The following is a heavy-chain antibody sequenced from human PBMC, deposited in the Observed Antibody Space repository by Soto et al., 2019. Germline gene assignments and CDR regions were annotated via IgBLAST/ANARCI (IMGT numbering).Heavy chain of an antibody. CDR3: AREPGTPQTNYYYYYGMDV. J-gene: IGHJ6*02. V-gene: IGHV3-48*02. CDR1: GFTFSSYS. CDR2: ISSSSSTI. Sequence: GGSLRLSCAASGFTFSSYSMNWVRQAPGKGLEWVSYISSSSSTIYYADSVKGRFTISRDNSKNSLYMQMNSLRDEDPAVYYCAREPGTPQTNYYYYYGMDVWGQGTTVTVSS. D-gene: IGHD1-1*01.